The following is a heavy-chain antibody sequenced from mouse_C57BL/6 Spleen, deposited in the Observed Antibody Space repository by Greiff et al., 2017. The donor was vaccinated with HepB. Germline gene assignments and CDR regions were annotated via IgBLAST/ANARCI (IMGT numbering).Heavy chain of an antibody. CDR3: AREGTTVVPHWYFDV. J-gene: IGHJ1*03. CDR2: ISDGGSYT. CDR1: GFTFSSYA. D-gene: IGHD1-1*01. V-gene: IGHV5-4*01. Sequence: EVKLVESGGGLVKPGGSLKLSCAASGFTFSSYAMSWVRQTPEKRLEWVATISDGGSYTYYPDNVKGRFTISRDNAKNNLYLQMSHLKSEDTAMYYCAREGTTVVPHWYFDVWGTGTTVTVSS.